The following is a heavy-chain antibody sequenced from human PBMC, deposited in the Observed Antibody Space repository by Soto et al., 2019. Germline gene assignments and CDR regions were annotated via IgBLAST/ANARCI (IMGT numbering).Heavy chain of an antibody. V-gene: IGHV1-69*04. J-gene: IGHJ4*02. CDR2: IIPILGIA. D-gene: IGHD1-26*01. Sequence: GASVKVSCKASGGTFSSYTISWVRQAPGQGLEWMGRIIPILGIANYAQKFQGRVTITADKSTSTAYMELSSLRAEDTAVYFCARDGVGATTFHGYFDYWGLGTLVTVSS. CDR3: ARDGVGATTFHGYFDY. CDR1: GGTFSSYT.